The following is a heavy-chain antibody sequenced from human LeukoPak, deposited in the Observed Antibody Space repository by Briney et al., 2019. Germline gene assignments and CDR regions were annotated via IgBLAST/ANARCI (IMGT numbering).Heavy chain of an antibody. CDR3: ARISYDSRGYYDS. D-gene: IGHD3-22*01. J-gene: IGHJ4*02. V-gene: IGHV3-74*01. CDR1: GFTFSNYW. Sequence: PGGSLRLSCAASGFTFSNYWMHWVRQAPGKGLVWVSRINSDGSDANYADSVKGRFTISRDNAKNMLFLQMNSLRAEDTAVYYCARISYDSRGYYDSWGQGTLVTVSS. CDR2: INSDGSDA.